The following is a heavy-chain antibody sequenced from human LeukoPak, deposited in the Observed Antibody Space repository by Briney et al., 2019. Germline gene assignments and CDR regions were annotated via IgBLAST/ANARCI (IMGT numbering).Heavy chain of an antibody. Sequence: GGSLRLSCAASGFTFSSYWMSWVRQAPGKGLEWVANIKQDGSENYYVDSVKGRFTISRDNAKNSLYLQMNSVRAEDTAVYYCASLYGSGSYSSDWFDPWGQGTLVTVSS. CDR2: IKQDGSEN. CDR1: GFTFSSYW. V-gene: IGHV3-7*01. D-gene: IGHD3-10*01. J-gene: IGHJ5*02. CDR3: ASLYGSGSYSSDWFDP.